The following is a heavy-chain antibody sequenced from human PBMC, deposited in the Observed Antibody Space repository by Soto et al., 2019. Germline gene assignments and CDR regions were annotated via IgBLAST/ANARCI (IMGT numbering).Heavy chain of an antibody. D-gene: IGHD4-17*01. Sequence: GASVKVSCKASGYTFTGYYMHWVRQAPGQGLEWMGWINPNSGGTNYAQKFQDRVTMTRDTSISTAYMELSRLRSEDTAVYYCARAREGDYGDYRADYWGQGTLVTVSS. CDR2: INPNSGGT. J-gene: IGHJ4*02. CDR3: ARAREGDYGDYRADY. CDR1: GYTFTGYY. V-gene: IGHV1-2*02.